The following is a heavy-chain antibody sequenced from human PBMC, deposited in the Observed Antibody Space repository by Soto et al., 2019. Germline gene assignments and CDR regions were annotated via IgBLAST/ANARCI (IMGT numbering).Heavy chain of an antibody. CDR1: GYTFTGYY. D-gene: IGHD1-20*01. Sequence: ASVKVSCKASGYTFTGYYMHWVRQAPGQGLEWMGWINPNSGGTNYAQKFQGRVTMTRDTSISTAYMELSRLRSDDTAVYYCANSVLYNWKFSQYYGMDVWGQGNTVTVSS. CDR3: ANSVLYNWKFSQYYGMDV. J-gene: IGHJ6*02. CDR2: INPNSGGT. V-gene: IGHV1-2*02.